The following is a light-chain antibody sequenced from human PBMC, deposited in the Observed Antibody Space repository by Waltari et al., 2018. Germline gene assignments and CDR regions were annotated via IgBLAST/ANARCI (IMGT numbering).Light chain of an antibody. CDR3: CSYAGIWV. Sequence: QSALTQPRSVSGSPGQSVTISCAGTGRDVGDFNSVSWYQQHPGKAPKLVIFDVTKRPSGVPDRFSGSKSGTSASLTVFGLQAEDEADYYCCSYAGIWVFGGGTKLTVL. V-gene: IGLV2-11*01. CDR2: DVT. J-gene: IGLJ3*02. CDR1: GRDVGDFNS.